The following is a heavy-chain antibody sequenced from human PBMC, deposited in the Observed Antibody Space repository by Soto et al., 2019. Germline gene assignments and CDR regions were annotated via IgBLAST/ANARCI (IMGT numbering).Heavy chain of an antibody. V-gene: IGHV2-5*02. Sequence: QITLKESGPTLVKPTQTLTLTCTFSGFSLSTSGVGVGWIRQPPGKALEWLTLMYWDADKRYSPSLKSRLTITKATSKNQVVLTMTTMDPVDTATYYCAHRRRDGYNYIWDYWGQGTLVTVSS. D-gene: IGHD5-12*01. CDR3: AHRRRDGYNYIWDY. J-gene: IGHJ4*02. CDR1: GFSLSTSGVG. CDR2: MYWDADK.